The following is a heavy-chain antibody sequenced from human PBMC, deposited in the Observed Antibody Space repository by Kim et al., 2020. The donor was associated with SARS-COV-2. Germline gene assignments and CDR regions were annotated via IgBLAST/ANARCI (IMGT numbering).Heavy chain of an antibody. Sequence: GGSLRLSCAASGFTFSSYAMHWVRQAPGKGLEWVAVIWYDGSNKYYADSVKGRFTISRDNSKNTLYLQMNSLRAEDTAVYYCAKGHYDFWSGYYMAPLWWGFDPWGQGTLVTVSS. CDR3: AKGHYDFWSGYYMAPLWWGFDP. J-gene: IGHJ5*02. CDR2: IWYDGSNK. CDR1: GFTFSSYA. V-gene: IGHV3-33*06. D-gene: IGHD3-3*01.